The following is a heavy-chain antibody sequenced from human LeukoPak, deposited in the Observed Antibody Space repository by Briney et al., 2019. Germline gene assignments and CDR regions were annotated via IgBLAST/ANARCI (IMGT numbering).Heavy chain of an antibody. V-gene: IGHV3-33*01. CDR3: ARDASSGYYFDY. Sequence: QSGGSLRLSCAASGFTFSSYGMHWVRQAPGKGLEWVAVIWYDGSNKYYADSVKGRFTISRDNSKNTLYLQMNSLRAEDTAVYYCARDASSGYYFDYWGQGTLVTVSS. CDR2: IWYDGSNK. CDR1: GFTFSSYG. D-gene: IGHD3-22*01. J-gene: IGHJ4*02.